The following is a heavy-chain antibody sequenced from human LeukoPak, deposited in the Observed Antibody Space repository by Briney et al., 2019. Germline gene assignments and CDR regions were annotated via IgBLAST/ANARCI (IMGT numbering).Heavy chain of an antibody. J-gene: IGHJ4*02. CDR2: ISSSSNYR. Sequence: GGSLRLSCAASGFTFSSYSMNWVRQAPGKGLEWVSFISSSSNYRYYADSVKGRFTISRDNAKNSLYLQMASLRAGDTAVYYCARTSVAAAISPYYFDYWGQGTLVTVSS. CDR3: ARTSVAAAISPYYFDY. CDR1: GFTFSSYS. D-gene: IGHD2-2*02. V-gene: IGHV3-21*01.